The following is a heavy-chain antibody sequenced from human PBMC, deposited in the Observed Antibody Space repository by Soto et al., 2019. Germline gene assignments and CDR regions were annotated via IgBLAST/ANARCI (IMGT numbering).Heavy chain of an antibody. CDR3: ARAPIAVAGTGYYYYGMDV. J-gene: IGHJ6*02. CDR2: IYYSGST. V-gene: IGHV4-59*12. D-gene: IGHD6-19*01. Sequence: SETLSLTCTVSGGSISSYYWSWIRQPPGKGLEWIGYIYYSGSTNYNPSLKSRVTISVDTSKNQFSLKLSSVTAADTAVYYCARAPIAVAGTGYYYYGMDVWGQGTTVTVSS. CDR1: GGSISSYY.